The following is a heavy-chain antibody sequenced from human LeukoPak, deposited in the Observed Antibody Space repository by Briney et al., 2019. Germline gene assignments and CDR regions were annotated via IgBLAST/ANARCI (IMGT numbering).Heavy chain of an antibody. CDR1: GYTFTGYY. CDR3: TRDEEGERDFDY. D-gene: IGHD2-21*01. V-gene: IGHV1-2*02. CDR2: INPNSGGT. J-gene: IGHJ4*02. Sequence: ASVKVSCKASGYTFTGYYMHWVRQAPGQGLEWMGWINPNSGGTNYAQKFQGRVTMTRDTSISTAYMELSRLRSDDTAVYYCTRDEEGERDFDYWGQGTLVTVSS.